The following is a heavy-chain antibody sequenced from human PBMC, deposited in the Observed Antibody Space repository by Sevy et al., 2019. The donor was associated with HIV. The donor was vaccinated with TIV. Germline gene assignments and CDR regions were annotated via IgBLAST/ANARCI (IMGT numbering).Heavy chain of an antibody. J-gene: IGHJ4*02. Sequence: GGSLRLSCAASGFPFSNAWMSWVRQAPGKGLEWVGRIKSKTDGGTTDYAAPVKGRFTSSRDDSKNTLYLQMNSLKTEDTAVYYCTTDLLDGSGSYYFDYWGQGTLVTVSS. CDR1: GFPFSNAW. CDR3: TTDLLDGSGSYYFDY. D-gene: IGHD3-10*01. V-gene: IGHV3-15*01. CDR2: IKSKTDGGTT.